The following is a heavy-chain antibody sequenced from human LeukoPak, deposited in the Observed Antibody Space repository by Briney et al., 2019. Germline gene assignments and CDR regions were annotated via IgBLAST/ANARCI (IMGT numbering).Heavy chain of an antibody. D-gene: IGHD6-6*01. J-gene: IGHJ4*02. V-gene: IGHV4-34*01. CDR1: AGSISPDY. CDR2: INHSGST. Sequence: SETLSLTCTVSAGSISPDYWSWIRQPPGKGLEWIGEINHSGSTNYNPSLKSRVTISADTSKNQFSLKLSSVTAADTPVYYCARGRYSSSHHATFDYWGQGTLVTVSS. CDR3: ARGRYSSSHHATFDY.